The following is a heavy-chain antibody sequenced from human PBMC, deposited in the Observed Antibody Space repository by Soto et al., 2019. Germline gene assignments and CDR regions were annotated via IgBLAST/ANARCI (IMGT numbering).Heavy chain of an antibody. CDR1: GGSISSSSYY. CDR2: IYYSGST. D-gene: IGHD6-19*01. CDR3: ARRLVLPNAGWFDP. V-gene: IGHV4-39*01. J-gene: IGHJ5*02. Sequence: SETLSLTCTVSGGSISSSSYYWGWIRQPPGKGLEWIGSIYYSGSTYYNPSLKSRVTISVDTSKNQFSLKLSSVTAADTTVYYCARRLVLPNAGWFDPWGQGTLVTVSS.